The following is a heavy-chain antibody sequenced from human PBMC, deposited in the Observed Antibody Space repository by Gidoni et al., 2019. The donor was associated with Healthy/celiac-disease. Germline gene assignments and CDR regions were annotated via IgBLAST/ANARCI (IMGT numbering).Heavy chain of an antibody. J-gene: IGHJ4*02. Sequence: QLQLGQSGAEVKKPGASVKVSCKASGYTFTGYYMHWVRQAPGQGLEWMGWINPNSGGTNYAQKFQGRVTMTRDTSISTAYMELSRLRSDDTAVYYCARDQEWLVWEFDYWGQGTLVTVSS. V-gene: IGHV1-2*02. CDR3: ARDQEWLVWEFDY. CDR2: INPNSGGT. CDR1: GYTFTGYY. D-gene: IGHD6-19*01.